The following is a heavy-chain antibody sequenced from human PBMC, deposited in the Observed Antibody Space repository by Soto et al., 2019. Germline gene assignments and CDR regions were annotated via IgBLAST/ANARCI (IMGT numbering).Heavy chain of an antibody. V-gene: IGHV1-69*04. J-gene: IGHJ4*02. CDR3: AREPTYYDSSGLDFDY. CDR1: GGTFSSYT. D-gene: IGHD3-22*01. Sequence: SVKVSCKASGGTFSSYTISWVRQAPGQGLEWMGRIIPILGIANYAQKLQGRVTITADKSTSTAYMELSSLRSEDTAVYYCAREPTYYDSSGLDFDYWGQGTLVTVSS. CDR2: IIPILGIA.